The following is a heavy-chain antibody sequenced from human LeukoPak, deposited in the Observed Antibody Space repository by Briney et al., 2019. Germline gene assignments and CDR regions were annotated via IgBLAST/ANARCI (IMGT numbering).Heavy chain of an antibody. Sequence: PGGSLRLSCAASGFSFSGYWMTWVRQAPGKGLEWVANVKSDGSEKYYVDSVKGRFTISRDNAKNSLYLQMNSLRVEDTAVYYCARDRHGDYAHEYWGQGTLVTVSS. CDR3: ARDRHGDYAHEY. J-gene: IGHJ4*02. CDR1: GFSFSGYW. D-gene: IGHD4-17*01. CDR2: VKSDGSEK. V-gene: IGHV3-7*01.